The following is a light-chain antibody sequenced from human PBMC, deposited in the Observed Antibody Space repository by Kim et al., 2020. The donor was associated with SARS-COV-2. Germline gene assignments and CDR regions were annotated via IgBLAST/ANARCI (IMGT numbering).Light chain of an antibody. Sequence: EIVMTQSPATLSVSPGERATLSCRASQSAGTNLAWYQHKPGQAPRLLISDSSTRATGIPARFSGSGSGTEFTLTISSLQSEDFALYYCQQYNDSPWTFGPGTKVDIK. CDR2: DSS. V-gene: IGKV3-15*01. CDR3: QQYNDSPWT. CDR1: QSAGTN. J-gene: IGKJ1*01.